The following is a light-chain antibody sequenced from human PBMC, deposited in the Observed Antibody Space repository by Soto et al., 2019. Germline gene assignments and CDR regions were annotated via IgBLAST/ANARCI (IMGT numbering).Light chain of an antibody. Sequence: EIVLTQFVDTLFLSPGERATLSCRASESISSTYLAWYQQTPGQAPRLLIFGASSRATGIPDRFSGSGSGTDFTLTISRLEPEDFAVYYCQQYGISPWTFGQGTKVDIK. V-gene: IGKV3-20*01. CDR2: GAS. CDR1: ESISSTY. CDR3: QQYGISPWT. J-gene: IGKJ1*01.